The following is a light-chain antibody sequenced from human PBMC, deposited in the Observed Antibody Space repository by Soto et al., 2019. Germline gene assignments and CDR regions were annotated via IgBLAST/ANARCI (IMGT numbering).Light chain of an antibody. Sequence: DIVLTQSPGTLSLSPGKRATLPCWASQSVGNNYLAWYQQKPGQAPRLLIYHASSRATGIPDRFSGSGSGTDFTLTISRLEPEDFAVYYCQQYGWSPPITFGQGTRLEIK. V-gene: IGKV3-20*01. CDR2: HAS. CDR3: QQYGWSPPIT. J-gene: IGKJ5*01. CDR1: QSVGNNY.